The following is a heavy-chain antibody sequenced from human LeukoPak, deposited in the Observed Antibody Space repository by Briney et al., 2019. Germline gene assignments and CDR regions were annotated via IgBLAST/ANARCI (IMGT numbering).Heavy chain of an antibody. CDR1: GGSFSGYY. V-gene: IGHV4-34*01. CDR3: ASDYGGNSYSDY. Sequence: SETLSLTCAVYGGSFSGYYWSWIRQPPGKGLEWIGEINHSGSTNYNPSLKSRVTISVDKSKNQFSLKLSSVTAADTAVYYCASDYGGNSYSDYWGQGTLVTVSS. D-gene: IGHD4-23*01. CDR2: INHSGST. J-gene: IGHJ4*02.